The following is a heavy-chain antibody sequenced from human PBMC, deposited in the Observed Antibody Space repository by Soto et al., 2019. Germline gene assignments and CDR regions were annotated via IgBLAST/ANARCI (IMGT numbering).Heavy chain of an antibody. CDR1: GGSVRSGSYY. J-gene: IGHJ4*02. CDR2: ISYSGST. Sequence: PSETLSLTCTVSGGSVRSGSYYWSWIRQPPGKGLEWIGYISYSGSTNYNPSLKSRVTISVDTSKNQLSPNLNSVTAADTAVYYCAREGGTIFGVDNFDSWGQGTLVTVSS. V-gene: IGHV4-61*01. D-gene: IGHD3-3*01. CDR3: AREGGTIFGVDNFDS.